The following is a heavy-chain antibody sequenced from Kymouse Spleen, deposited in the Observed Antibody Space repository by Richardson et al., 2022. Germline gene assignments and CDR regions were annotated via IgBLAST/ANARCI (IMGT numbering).Heavy chain of an antibody. CDR1: GFTFSSYG. CDR3: ARGPTTPYYYYGMDV. Sequence: QVQLVESGGGVVQPGRSLRLSCAASGFTFSSYGMHWVRQAPGKGLEWVAVIWYDGSNKYYADSVKGRFTISRDNSKNTLYLQMNSLRAEDTAVYYCARGPTTPYYYYGMDVWGQGTTVTVSS. J-gene: IGHJ6*02. CDR2: IWYDGSNK. V-gene: IGHV3-33*01. D-gene: IGHD4-11,IGHD1-7*01,IGHD4-11*01.